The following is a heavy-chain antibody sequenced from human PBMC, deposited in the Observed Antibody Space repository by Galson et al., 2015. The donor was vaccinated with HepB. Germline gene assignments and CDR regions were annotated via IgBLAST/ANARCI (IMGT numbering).Heavy chain of an antibody. D-gene: IGHD3-3*01. CDR3: ARESYYGFWSGSDAFDI. Sequence: VSCKASGYTFTGYYMHWVRQAPGQGLEWMGRINPNSGGTNYAQKFQGRVTMTRDTSISTAYMELSRLRSDDTAVYYCARESYYGFWSGSDAFDIWGQGTMVTVSS. CDR2: INPNSGGT. J-gene: IGHJ3*02. V-gene: IGHV1-2*06. CDR1: GYTFTGYY.